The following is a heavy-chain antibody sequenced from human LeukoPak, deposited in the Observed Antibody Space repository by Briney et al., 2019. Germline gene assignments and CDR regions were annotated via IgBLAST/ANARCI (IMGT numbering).Heavy chain of an antibody. J-gene: IGHJ4*02. Sequence: GGSLRLSCAASGFTFSSYEMNWVRQAPGKGLEWVSYISSSGSTIYYADSVKGRFTISRDNAKNSLYLQMNSLSAEDTAVYYCARDGYYGSGSYDYWGQGTLVTVSS. V-gene: IGHV3-48*03. D-gene: IGHD3-10*01. CDR1: GFTFSSYE. CDR3: ARDGYYGSGSYDY. CDR2: ISSSGSTI.